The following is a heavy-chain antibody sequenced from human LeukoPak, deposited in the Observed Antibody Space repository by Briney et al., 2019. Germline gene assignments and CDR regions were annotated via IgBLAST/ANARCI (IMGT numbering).Heavy chain of an antibody. CDR1: GGSISSSSYY. CDR3: ARQIEAVTQPFDY. J-gene: IGHJ4*02. V-gene: IGHV4-39*01. Sequence: SETLSLTCTVSGGSISSSSYYWGWIRQPPGKGLEWIGSIYYSGSTYYNPSLKSRVTISVDTSKNQFSLKLSSVTAADPAVYYCARQIEAVTQPFDYWGQGTLVTVSS. D-gene: IGHD4-17*01. CDR2: IYYSGST.